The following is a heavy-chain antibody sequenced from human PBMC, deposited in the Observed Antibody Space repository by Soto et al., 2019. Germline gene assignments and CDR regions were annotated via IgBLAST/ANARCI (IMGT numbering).Heavy chain of an antibody. V-gene: IGHV1-8*01. CDR2: MNPNSGNT. CDR1: GYTFTSYD. Sequence: QVQLVQSGAEVKKPGASVKVSCKASGYTFTSYDINWVRQATGQGLEWMGWMNPNSGNTGYAQKFQGRVTMTRNTSISTAYMDLSRLRSEDTAVYYCAREHSSSWRFDYWGQGTLVTVSP. CDR3: AREHSSSWRFDY. D-gene: IGHD6-13*01. J-gene: IGHJ4*02.